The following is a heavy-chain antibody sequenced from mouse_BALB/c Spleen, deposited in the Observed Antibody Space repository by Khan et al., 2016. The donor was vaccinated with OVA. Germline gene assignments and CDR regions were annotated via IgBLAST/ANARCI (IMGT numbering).Heavy chain of an antibody. CDR1: DYSFTSYY. V-gene: IGHV1S135*01. CDR2: IDPFNADT. D-gene: IGHD3-3*01. J-gene: IGHJ3*01. Sequence: VQLQQSGPELMKPGASVKISCKASDYSFTSYYMHWMKQSHGKSLEWIGYIDPFNADTDYNQKFKGKATLTVDKSSNTAYMHLTSLTSEDSAVYYCARGTFAYWGQGTLVTVSA. CDR3: ARGTFAY.